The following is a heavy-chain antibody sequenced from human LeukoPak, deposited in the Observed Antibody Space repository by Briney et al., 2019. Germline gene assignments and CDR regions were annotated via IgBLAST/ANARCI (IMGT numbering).Heavy chain of an antibody. V-gene: IGHV4-34*01. D-gene: IGHD2-2*01. Sequence: SETLSLTCAVYGGSFSGYYWSWIRQPPGKGLEWIGEINHSGSTNHNPSLKSRVTISVDTSKNQFSLKLSSVTAADTAVYYCARGVSTSRSLNWFDPWGQGTLVTVSS. J-gene: IGHJ5*02. CDR3: ARGVSTSRSLNWFDP. CDR1: GGSFSGYY. CDR2: INHSGST.